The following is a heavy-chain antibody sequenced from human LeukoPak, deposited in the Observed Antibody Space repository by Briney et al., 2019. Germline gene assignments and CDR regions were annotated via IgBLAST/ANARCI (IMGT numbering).Heavy chain of an antibody. J-gene: IGHJ6*03. Sequence: WIRQPPGKGLEWVGFIRSKTYGGSTEYAASVKGRFTISRDDSKSIAYLQMNSLKTEDTAVYYCTRDGYCSGGSCYPTYMDVWGKGTTVTVSS. D-gene: IGHD2-15*01. V-gene: IGHV3-49*02. CDR2: IRSKTYGGST. CDR3: TRDGYCSGGSCYPTYMDV.